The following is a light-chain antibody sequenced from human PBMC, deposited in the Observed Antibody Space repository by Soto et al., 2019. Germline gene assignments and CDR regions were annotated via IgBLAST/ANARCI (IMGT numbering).Light chain of an antibody. CDR3: QQSFNTPYT. Sequence: DIQMSQSPSSLSASVGDRVTITCRASESITTYLKWYRQKPGQAPELLIYASSSLRSGVPSRFSGSGYGTDFTLTISSLQPEDFATYYCQQSFNTPYTFGRGTKLEI. CDR1: ESITTY. J-gene: IGKJ2*01. CDR2: ASS. V-gene: IGKV1-39*01.